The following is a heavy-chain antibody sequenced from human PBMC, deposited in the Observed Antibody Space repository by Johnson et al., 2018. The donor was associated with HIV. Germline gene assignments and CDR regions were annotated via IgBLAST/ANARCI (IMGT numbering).Heavy chain of an antibody. Sequence: QVQLVESGGGLVQPGGSLRLSCAASGFTFSAYAVHWVRQAPGTGLEWLAIISYDGSNKYYAHSVKGRFTISRDNAKNTLYLQMNSLRAEDTAVYYCEAFDIWGQGTMVTVSP. V-gene: IGHV3-30*04. CDR2: ISYDGSNK. J-gene: IGHJ3*02. CDR3: EAFDI. CDR1: GFTFSAYA.